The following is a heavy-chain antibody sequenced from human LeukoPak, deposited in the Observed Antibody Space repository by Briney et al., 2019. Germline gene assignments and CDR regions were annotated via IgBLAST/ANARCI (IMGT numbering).Heavy chain of an antibody. CDR3: ARPRMVYYDYVWGSTNYYYYMDV. CDR2: SRNKANSYST. J-gene: IGHJ6*03. CDR1: GFTFSDHY. V-gene: IGHV3-72*01. D-gene: IGHD3-16*01. Sequence: PGGSLRLSCAASGFTFSDHYMDWVRQAPGKGLEWVGRSRNKANSYSTTFGKSVKGRLTISRDESENSLYLQLNSLRAEDTAVYYCARPRMVYYDYVWGSTNYYYYMDVWGKGTTVTVSS.